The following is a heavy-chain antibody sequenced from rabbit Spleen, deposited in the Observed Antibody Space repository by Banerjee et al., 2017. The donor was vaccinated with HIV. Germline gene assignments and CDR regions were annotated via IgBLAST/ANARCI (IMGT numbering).Heavy chain of an antibody. V-gene: IGHV1S40*01. D-gene: IGHD1-1*01. CDR2: IDSGSSGFT. Sequence: QSLEESGGDLVKPGASLTLTCTASGVSFSSSSYMCWVRQAPGKGLEWIACIDSGSSGFTYFATWAKGRFTISKTSSTTVTLQVTSLTAADTATYFCTRDDGSGHYIDGYFNLWGPGTLVTVS. CDR3: TRDDGSGHYIDGYFNL. J-gene: IGHJ4*01. CDR1: GVSFSSSSY.